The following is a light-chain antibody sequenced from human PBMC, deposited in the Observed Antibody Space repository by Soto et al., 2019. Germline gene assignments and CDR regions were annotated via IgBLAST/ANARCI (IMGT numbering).Light chain of an antibody. J-gene: IGLJ3*02. CDR2: RNN. CDR3: AAWDASLSGRV. CDR1: TSNIGSNY. V-gene: IGLV1-47*01. Sequence: QSVLTQPPSASGTPGQGVTISCSGSTSNIGSNYVYWYQQLPGTAPKLLIYRNNQRPSGVPDRFSGSKSGTSASLAIRGLRSEDEADYYCAAWDASLSGRVFGGGTKLTVL.